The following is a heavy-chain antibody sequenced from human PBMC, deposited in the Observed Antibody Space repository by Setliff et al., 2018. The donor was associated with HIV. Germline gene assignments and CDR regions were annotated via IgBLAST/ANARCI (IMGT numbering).Heavy chain of an antibody. CDR2: INPSGGGT. Sequence: ASVKVSCKTSGYTFTNYYIHWVRQAPGQGLEWMAIINPSGGGTNFAQKFQGRVTMTRDTSTSTVYMELNSLRSEDTAVYHCARVHDGTATGAFDIWGQGTLVTVSS. CDR3: ARVHDGTATGAFDI. D-gene: IGHD3-22*01. J-gene: IGHJ3*02. V-gene: IGHV1-46*01. CDR1: GYTFTNYY.